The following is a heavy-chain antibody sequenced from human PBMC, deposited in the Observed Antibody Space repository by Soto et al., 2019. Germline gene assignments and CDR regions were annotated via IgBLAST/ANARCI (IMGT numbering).Heavy chain of an antibody. CDR2: IYYSGST. Sequence: SETLSLTCIVSGGSTSSSSYYWGWIRQPPGKGLEWIGSIYYSGSTYYNPSLKSRVTISVDTSKNQFSLKLSSVTAADTAVFYCARHRARNWFDPWGQGTPVTVYS. V-gene: IGHV4-39*01. CDR1: GGSTSSSSYY. D-gene: IGHD6-6*01. CDR3: ARHRARNWFDP. J-gene: IGHJ5*02.